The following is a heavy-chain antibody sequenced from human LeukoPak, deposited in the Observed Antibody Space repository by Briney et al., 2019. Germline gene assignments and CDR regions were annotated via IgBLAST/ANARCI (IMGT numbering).Heavy chain of an antibody. CDR3: ARGGVVGFRTVIAARPPTTIDY. CDR1: GFTFSSYW. Sequence: GGSLRLSCAASGFTFSSYWMSWVRQAPGKGLEWVSSISSSSSYIYYADSVKGRFTISRDNAKNSLYLQMNSLRAEDTAVYYCARGGVVGFRTVIAARPPTTIDYWGQGTLVTVSS. D-gene: IGHD6-6*01. J-gene: IGHJ4*02. V-gene: IGHV3-21*01. CDR2: ISSSSSYI.